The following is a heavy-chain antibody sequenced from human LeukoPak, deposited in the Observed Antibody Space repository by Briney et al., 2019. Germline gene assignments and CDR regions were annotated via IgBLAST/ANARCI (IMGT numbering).Heavy chain of an antibody. J-gene: IGHJ4*02. Sequence: ASVKVSCKASGYTFTSYGISWVRQAPGQGLEWMGWISAYNGNTNYAQKLQGRVTMTTDTSTSTVYMELRSLRSDDTAVYYCARNVGGSLYGPFDYWGQGTLVTVSS. CDR2: ISAYNGNT. V-gene: IGHV1-18*01. CDR1: GYTFTSYG. D-gene: IGHD3-16*01. CDR3: ARNVGGSLYGPFDY.